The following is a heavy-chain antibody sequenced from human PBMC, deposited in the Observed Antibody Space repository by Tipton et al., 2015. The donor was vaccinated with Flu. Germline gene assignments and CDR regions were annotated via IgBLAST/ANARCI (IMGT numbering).Heavy chain of an antibody. CDR3: ARDRGFSNWFDP. CDR1: GDSMRRDDF. D-gene: IGHD3-10*01. J-gene: IGHJ5*02. Sequence: TLSFTCTVSGDSMRRDDFWGWIRQAPGKGLEWIGNIHYSGSPHYNPSLKSRVTISVDTSKNQFSLKLNSVTAADTAVYYCARDRGFSNWFDPWGQGTLVTVSS. V-gene: IGHV4-38-2*02. CDR2: IHYSGSP.